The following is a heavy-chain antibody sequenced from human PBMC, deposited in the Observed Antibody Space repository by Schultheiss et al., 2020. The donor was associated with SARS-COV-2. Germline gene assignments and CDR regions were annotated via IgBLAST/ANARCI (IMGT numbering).Heavy chain of an antibody. CDR1: GFTFSSYG. J-gene: IGHJ2*01. D-gene: IGHD6-13*01. CDR3: ARDLIAAAGKGWYFDL. V-gene: IGHV3-33*01. CDR2: IWYDGSNK. Sequence: GGSLRLSCAASGFTFSSYGMHWVRQAPGKGLEWVAVIWYDGSNKYYADSVKGRFTISRDNSKNTLYLQMNSLRAEDTAVYYCARDLIAAAGKGWYFDLWGRGTLVTVSS.